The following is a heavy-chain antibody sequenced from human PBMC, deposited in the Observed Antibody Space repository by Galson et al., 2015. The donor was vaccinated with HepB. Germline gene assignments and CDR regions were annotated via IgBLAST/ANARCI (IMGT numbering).Heavy chain of an antibody. Sequence: QSGAEVKKPGASVKVSCKASGYIFTSYGISWVRQAPGQGLEWMGWISAYNGNTNYAQKFQGRVTMTTDTSTSTAYMELRSLRSDDTAVYYCARDGMVLWFGESLSPGFDYWGQGTLVTVSS. D-gene: IGHD3-10*01. J-gene: IGHJ4*02. CDR1: GYIFTSYG. CDR2: ISAYNGNT. V-gene: IGHV1-18*01. CDR3: ARDGMVLWFGESLSPGFDY.